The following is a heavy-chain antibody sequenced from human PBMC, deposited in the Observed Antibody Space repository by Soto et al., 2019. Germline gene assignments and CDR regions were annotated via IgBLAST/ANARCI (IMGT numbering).Heavy chain of an antibody. D-gene: IGHD5-12*01. J-gene: IGHJ3*02. V-gene: IGHV6-1*01. CDR3: ASKRGYSGYDWDDAFDI. CDR1: GDSVSSNSAA. Sequence: KQSQTLSLTCAISGDSVSSNSAAWNWIRQSPSRGLEWLGRTYYRSKWYNDYAVSVKSRITINPDTSKNQFSLQLNSVTPEDTAVYYCASKRGYSGYDWDDAFDIWGQGTMVTVSS. CDR2: TYYRSKWYN.